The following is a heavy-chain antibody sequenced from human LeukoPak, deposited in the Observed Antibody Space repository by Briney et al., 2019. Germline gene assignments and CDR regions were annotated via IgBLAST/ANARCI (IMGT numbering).Heavy chain of an antibody. D-gene: IGHD4-17*01. CDR3: AGYGDYGGFDY. J-gene: IGHJ4*02. V-gene: IGHV3-48*04. CDR2: ISSSSSTI. Sequence: PGGSLRLSCAASGFTFSSYSMNWVRQAPGKGLEWVSYISSSSSTIYYADSLKGRFTISGDNAKNSLYLQMNSLRAEDTAVYYCAGYGDYGGFDYWGQGTLVTVS. CDR1: GFTFSSYS.